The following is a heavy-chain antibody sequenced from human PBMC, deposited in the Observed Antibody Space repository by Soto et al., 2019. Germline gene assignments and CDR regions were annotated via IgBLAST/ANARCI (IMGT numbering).Heavy chain of an antibody. V-gene: IGHV4-39*01. CDR2: IYHTGNA. CDR1: GDSISNSRFY. Sequence: SETLTLTCSVSGDSISNSRFYWAWIRQPPGEGLEWIGSIYHTGNAYYNPSLKSRVTIFVDTSKNQFSLKLTSVTAADTALYYCARDYFDSSDYTTNWFDPWGQGTLVTVSS. J-gene: IGHJ5*02. CDR3: ARDYFDSSDYTTNWFDP. D-gene: IGHD3-22*01.